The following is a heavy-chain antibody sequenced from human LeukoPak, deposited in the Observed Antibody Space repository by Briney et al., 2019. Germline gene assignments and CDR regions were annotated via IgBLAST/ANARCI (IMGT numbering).Heavy chain of an antibody. CDR3: VKASPYGGASY. Sequence: PGESLRLSCAASGFTFSSYAMSWVRQAPGKGLEWVSAISGSGGSTYYADSVKGRFTISRDNSKNTLFLEMSSLTAEDTAVYYCVKASPYGGASYWGQGTLVTVSS. D-gene: IGHD4-23*01. CDR1: GFTFSSYA. V-gene: IGHV3-23*01. J-gene: IGHJ4*02. CDR2: ISGSGGST.